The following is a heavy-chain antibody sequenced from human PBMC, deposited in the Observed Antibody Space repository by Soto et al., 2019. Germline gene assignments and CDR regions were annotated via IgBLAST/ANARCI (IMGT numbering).Heavy chain of an antibody. CDR3: THKGGRGAAMDV. CDR1: GFSVSTSGVG. Sequence: QITLKESGPTLVKPTQTLTLPCTFSGFSVSTSGVGVAWIRQPPGKALEWLALIYWDGDERDSPFLPSRVTITKDTSKNQVVLTMTNMDPVDPATYCCTHKGGRGAAMDVWGEGTTVTVSS. CDR2: IYWDGDE. J-gene: IGHJ6*04. D-gene: IGHD2-15*01. V-gene: IGHV2-5*02.